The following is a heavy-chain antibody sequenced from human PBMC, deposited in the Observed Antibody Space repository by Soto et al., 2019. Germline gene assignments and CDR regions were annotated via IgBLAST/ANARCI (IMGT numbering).Heavy chain of an antibody. J-gene: IGHJ6*02. CDR1: GYTFTSYG. D-gene: IGHD2-2*01. V-gene: IGHV1-18*01. Sequence: GASVKVSCKASGYTFTSYGISWVRRAPGQGLEWMGWISAYNGNTNYAQKLQGRVTMTTDTSTSTAYMELRSLRSDDTAVYYCARAIVVVPAAVYYGMDVWGQGTTVTVSS. CDR3: ARAIVVVPAAVYYGMDV. CDR2: ISAYNGNT.